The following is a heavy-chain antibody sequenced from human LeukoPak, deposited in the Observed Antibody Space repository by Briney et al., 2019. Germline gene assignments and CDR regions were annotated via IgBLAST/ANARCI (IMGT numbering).Heavy chain of an antibody. CDR3: SRGLRGRSGYYFDS. V-gene: IGHV4-30-4*01. J-gene: IGHJ4*02. CDR2: IYYSGST. CDR1: GGSISSGDYY. Sequence: TSGTLSLTCGVSGGSISSGDYYWNWIRQPPGKGLEWIGYIYYSGSTYYNPSLKSRVTISLDTSKTQFSLRLSSVTAADTAVYYCSRGLRGRSGYYFDSWGQGTLVTVSS.